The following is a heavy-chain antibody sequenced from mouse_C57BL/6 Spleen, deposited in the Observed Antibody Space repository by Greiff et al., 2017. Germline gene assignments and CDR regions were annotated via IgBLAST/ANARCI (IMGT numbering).Heavy chain of an antibody. D-gene: IGHD2-4*01. Sequence: QVQLQQSGPGLVQPSQSLSITCTVSGFSLTSYGVHWVRQSPGKGLEWLGVIWSGGSTDYNAAFISRLSISKDNSKSQVFFKMNSLQADDTAIYYCARSRDYDEYFDYWGQGTTLTVSS. CDR2: IWSGGST. V-gene: IGHV2-2*01. CDR3: ARSRDYDEYFDY. CDR1: GFSLTSYG. J-gene: IGHJ2*01.